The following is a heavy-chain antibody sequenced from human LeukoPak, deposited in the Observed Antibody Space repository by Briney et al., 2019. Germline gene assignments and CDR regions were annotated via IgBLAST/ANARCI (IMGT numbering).Heavy chain of an antibody. Sequence: GSLRLSCVGSGFTFGNYAMNWVRQAPGKGLEWVAAISGRGGDTFYADSVKGRFTISRDNAKNSLYLQMNSLRAEDTAVYYCASQSQVAIDAFDIWGQGTMVTVSS. V-gene: IGHV3-23*01. J-gene: IGHJ3*02. CDR2: ISGRGGDT. D-gene: IGHD2-15*01. CDR1: GFTFGNYA. CDR3: ASQSQVAIDAFDI.